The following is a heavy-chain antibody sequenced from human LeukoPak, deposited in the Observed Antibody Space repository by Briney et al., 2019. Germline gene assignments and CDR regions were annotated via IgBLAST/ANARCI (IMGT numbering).Heavy chain of an antibody. V-gene: IGHV3-30*04. J-gene: IGHJ4*02. CDR3: ARSFGHGYNLDY. CDR2: IRYDESDH. D-gene: IGHD5-24*01. Sequence: GGSLRLSCAASGFTFSSYAMHWVRQAPGKGLEWVASIRYDESDHYYAVSVKGRFTISRDNSKNTLYLQMNSLRVEETFIYYCARSFGHGYNLDYWGQGTLVTVSS. CDR1: GFTFSSYA.